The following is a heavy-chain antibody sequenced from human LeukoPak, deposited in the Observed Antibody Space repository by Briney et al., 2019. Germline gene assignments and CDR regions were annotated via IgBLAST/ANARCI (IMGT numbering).Heavy chain of an antibody. J-gene: IGHJ4*02. Sequence: PGGSLRLSCAASGFTFRSYAMSWVRQAPGKGLEWASGISGSGDRTYYADSVKGRFTISRDNSKNTLYLQMNSLRAEDTAVYFCAKDLYSSSSPLNFDYWGQGTLVTVSS. V-gene: IGHV3-23*01. CDR2: ISGSGDRT. CDR1: GFTFRSYA. CDR3: AKDLYSSSSPLNFDY. D-gene: IGHD2-2*01.